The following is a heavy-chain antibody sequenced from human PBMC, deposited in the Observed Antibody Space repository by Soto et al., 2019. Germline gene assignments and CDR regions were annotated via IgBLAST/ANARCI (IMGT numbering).Heavy chain of an antibody. Sequence: GGSLRLSCGGFGFSFNRAWMNWVRQAPGKGLEWVGRIKSKTDGETTDYAAPVQGRFTISRDDSKNTLYVQMNSLKTEDTGVYYCYTDIPRVAKGESPGLWGQGTLVTVSS. CDR2: IKSKTDGETT. J-gene: IGHJ4*02. V-gene: IGHV3-15*07. CDR3: YTDIPRVAKGESPGL. CDR1: GFSFNRAW. D-gene: IGHD3-10*01.